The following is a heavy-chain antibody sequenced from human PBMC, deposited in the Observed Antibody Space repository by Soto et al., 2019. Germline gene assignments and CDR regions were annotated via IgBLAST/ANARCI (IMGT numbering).Heavy chain of an antibody. CDR2: MNPNSGNT. J-gene: IGHJ6*02. V-gene: IGHV1-8*01. Sequence: ASVKVSCKASGYTFTSYDINWVRQATGQGLEWMGWMNPNSGNTGYAQKFQGRVTMTRNTSISTAYMELSSLRSEDTAVYYCARGLYDYVWGSYRVYYYGMDVWGQGXTVTVYS. CDR1: GYTFTSYD. D-gene: IGHD3-16*02. CDR3: ARGLYDYVWGSYRVYYYGMDV.